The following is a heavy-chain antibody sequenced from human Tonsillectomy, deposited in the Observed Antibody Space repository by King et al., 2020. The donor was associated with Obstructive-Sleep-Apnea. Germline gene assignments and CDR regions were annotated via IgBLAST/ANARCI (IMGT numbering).Heavy chain of an antibody. Sequence: VQLVESGGGVVQPGRSLRLSCAASGFTFSSYGMHWVRQAPGKGLEWVAVISYDGSNKYYADSVKGRFTISRDNSKNTLYLQMNSLRAEDTAVYYCAKDPYGSGSYYKYGVCDYWGQGTLVTVSS. J-gene: IGHJ4*02. CDR2: ISYDGSNK. CDR1: GFTFSSYG. CDR3: AKDPYGSGSYYKYGVCDY. V-gene: IGHV3-30*18. D-gene: IGHD3-10*01.